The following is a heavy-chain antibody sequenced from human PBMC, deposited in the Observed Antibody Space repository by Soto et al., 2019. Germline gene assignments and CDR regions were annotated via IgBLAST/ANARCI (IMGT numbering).Heavy chain of an antibody. CDR2: INPNSGGT. J-gene: IGHJ6*02. CDR1: GYTFTGYY. CDR3: ARDLIAAAGTQDYYYCYGMDV. D-gene: IGHD6-13*01. Sequence: ASVKVSCKASGYTFTGYYMHWVRQAPGQGLEWMGWINPNSGGTNYAQKFQGWVTMTRDTSISTAYMELSRLRSDDTAVYYCARDLIAAAGTQDYYYCYGMDVWGQGTTVTVSS. V-gene: IGHV1-2*04.